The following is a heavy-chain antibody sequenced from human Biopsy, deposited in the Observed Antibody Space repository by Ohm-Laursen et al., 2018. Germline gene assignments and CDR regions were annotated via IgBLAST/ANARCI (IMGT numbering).Heavy chain of an antibody. CDR1: GYTLTDLS. Sequence: SMKVSCKVSGYTLTDLSMHWVRQAPGKGLEWMGGFAPENGKTIYAQKFQGRVTMTEDTSTDTAYMELSNLRSEDTAVYYCAGDINNWNVNYWGQGTLVIVSS. CDR3: AGDINNWNVNY. D-gene: IGHD1-20*01. CDR2: FAPENGKT. J-gene: IGHJ4*02. V-gene: IGHV1-24*01.